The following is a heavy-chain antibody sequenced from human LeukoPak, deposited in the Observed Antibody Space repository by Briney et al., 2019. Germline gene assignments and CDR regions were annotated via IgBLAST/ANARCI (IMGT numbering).Heavy chain of an antibody. CDR3: ATDGGYCSSTSCSNWFDP. Sequence: GASVKVSCKASGYTFTGYYMHWVRQAPGKGLEWMGGFDPEDGETIYAQKFQGRVTMTEDTSTDTAYMELSSLRSEDTAVYYCATDGGYCSSTSCSNWFDPWGQGTLVTVSS. J-gene: IGHJ5*02. CDR2: FDPEDGET. D-gene: IGHD2-2*01. V-gene: IGHV1-24*01. CDR1: GYTFTGYY.